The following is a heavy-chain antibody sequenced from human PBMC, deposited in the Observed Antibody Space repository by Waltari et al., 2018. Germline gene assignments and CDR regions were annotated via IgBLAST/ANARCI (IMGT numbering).Heavy chain of an antibody. CDR2: IHSDGKT. Sequence: EVQLVESGGGLLQPGGSLRLSCAASEFTVRSKYISWVRQAPGKGLEWVSLIHSDGKTYYADSAKGRFTISRDNFKNTLYLQMNSLRAEDTAVYYCANGVSGWYLDYWGQGTLVTVSS. CDR1: EFTVRSKY. V-gene: IGHV3-66*03. CDR3: ANGVSGWYLDY. J-gene: IGHJ4*02. D-gene: IGHD6-19*01.